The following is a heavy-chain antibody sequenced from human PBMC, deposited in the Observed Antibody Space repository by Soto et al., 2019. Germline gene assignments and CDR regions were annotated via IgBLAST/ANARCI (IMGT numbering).Heavy chain of an antibody. V-gene: IGHV3-23*01. J-gene: IGHJ6*03. CDR2: IRGSGGST. CDR1: GFTFSSYA. CDR3: AKGLYGENNIWWYYYMDV. Sequence: GGSLRLSCAASGFTFSSYAMSWVRQAPGKGLEWVSGIRGSGGSTYYADAVKGRFTISRDNSKNTLYLQMNSLRAEDTAVYYCAKGLYGENNIWWYYYMDVWGKGTTVTVSS. D-gene: IGHD4-17*01.